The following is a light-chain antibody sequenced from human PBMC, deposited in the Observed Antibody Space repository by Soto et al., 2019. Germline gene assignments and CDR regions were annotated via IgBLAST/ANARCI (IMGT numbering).Light chain of an antibody. V-gene: IGKV3-20*01. J-gene: IGKJ1*01. CDR3: QQYGSSPQT. CDR2: GAS. CDR1: QSVSSNY. Sequence: EIVLTQSPGTLSLSPGERATLSCRASQSVSSNYLAWYQQKPGQAPRLLIYGASSRATGIPDRVSGSGSGADFTLTISRLEPEDFAVYYCQQYGSSPQTFGQGTKVEIK.